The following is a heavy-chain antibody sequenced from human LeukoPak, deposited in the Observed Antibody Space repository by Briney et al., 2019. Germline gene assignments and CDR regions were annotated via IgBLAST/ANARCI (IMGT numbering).Heavy chain of an antibody. CDR3: ARARMVRGVSYYYYYGMDV. D-gene: IGHD3-10*01. J-gene: IGHJ6*02. V-gene: IGHV4-59*01. Sequence: PSETPSLTCTVSGGSISSYYWSWIRQPPGKGLEWIGYIYYSGSTNYNPSLKSRVTISVDTSKNQFSLKLSSVTAADTAVYYCARARMVRGVSYYYYYGMDVWGQGTTVTVSS. CDR2: IYYSGST. CDR1: GGSISSYY.